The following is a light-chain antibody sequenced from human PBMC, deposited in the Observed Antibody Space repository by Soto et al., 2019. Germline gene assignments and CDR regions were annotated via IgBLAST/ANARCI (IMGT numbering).Light chain of an antibody. CDR2: GAS. CDR3: QHYRTS. J-gene: IGKJ4*01. Sequence: EIVLTQSPGTLSLSPGERATLSCRASQGVSSSYLAWYQQKPGQPPRLLIYGASSRATGIPDRFSGSGSETDFTITITRLEPEDFAVYYCQHYRTSFGGGTKVEIK. V-gene: IGKV3-20*01. CDR1: QGVSSSY.